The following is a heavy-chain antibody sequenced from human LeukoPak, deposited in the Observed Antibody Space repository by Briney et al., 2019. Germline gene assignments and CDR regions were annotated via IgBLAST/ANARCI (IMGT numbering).Heavy chain of an antibody. D-gene: IGHD2-15*01. CDR3: AREETSDIVVVVAAYLDY. Sequence: GGSLRLSCAASGFTFSSYARHWVRQAPGKGLEWVAVISYDGSNKYYADSVKGRFTISRDNSKNTLYLQMNSLRAEDTAVYYCAREETSDIVVVVAAYLDYWGQGTLVTVSS. CDR2: ISYDGSNK. CDR1: GFTFSSYA. V-gene: IGHV3-30-3*01. J-gene: IGHJ4*02.